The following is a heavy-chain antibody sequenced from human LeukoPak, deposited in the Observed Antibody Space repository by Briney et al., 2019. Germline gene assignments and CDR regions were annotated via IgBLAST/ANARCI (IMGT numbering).Heavy chain of an antibody. V-gene: IGHV4-59*01. CDR1: GGSISRNY. Sequence: SETLSLTCTVSGGSISRNYWSWIRQPPGKGLEWIGYIYNSGSTNYNPSLKSRVTISVDTSKNQFSLKLSSVTAADTAVYYCARGGLELWFGEFSDWFDPWGQGTLVTVSS. D-gene: IGHD3-10*01. J-gene: IGHJ5*02. CDR3: ARGGLELWFGEFSDWFDP. CDR2: IYNSGST.